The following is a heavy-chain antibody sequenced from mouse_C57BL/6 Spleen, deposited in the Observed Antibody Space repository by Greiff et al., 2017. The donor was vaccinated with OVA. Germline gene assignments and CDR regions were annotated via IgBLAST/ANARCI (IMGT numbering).Heavy chain of an antibody. CDR3: ARRHYGSSIDY. CDR1: GYTFTSYW. Sequence: VQLQQPGAELVMPGASVKLSCKASGYTFTSYWMHWVKQRPGQGLAWIGEIDPSDSYTNYNQKFKGKSTLTVDKSSSTAYMQLSSLTSEDSAVYYCARRHYGSSIDYWGKGTTLTVSS. D-gene: IGHD1-1*01. CDR2: IDPSDSYT. V-gene: IGHV1-69*01. J-gene: IGHJ2*01.